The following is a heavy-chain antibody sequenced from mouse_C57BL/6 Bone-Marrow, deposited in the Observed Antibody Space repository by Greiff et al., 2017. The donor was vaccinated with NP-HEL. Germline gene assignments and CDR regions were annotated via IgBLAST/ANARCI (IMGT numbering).Heavy chain of an antibody. D-gene: IGHD2-1*01. CDR1: GYTFTSYW. J-gene: IGHJ4*01. CDR3: AREAIHYGNYYYAMDY. Sequence: QVQLKESGAELVKPGASVKLSCKASGYTFTSYWMQWVKQRPGQGLEWIGEIDPSDSYTNYNQKFKGKATLTVDTSSSTAYMQLSSLTSEDSAVYYCAREAIHYGNYYYAMDYWGQGTSVTVSS. CDR2: IDPSDSYT. V-gene: IGHV1-50*01.